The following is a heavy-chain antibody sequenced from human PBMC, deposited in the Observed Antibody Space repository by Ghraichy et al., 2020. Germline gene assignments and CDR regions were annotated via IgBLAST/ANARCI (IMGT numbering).Heavy chain of an antibody. CDR2: IYYSGST. Sequence: SETLSLTCTVSGGSISSYYWTWIRQPPGKGLEWIGYIYYSGSTNYNPSLKSRVTISVDTSKNQFSLKLSSVTAADTAVYYCAGHRGGWTKYYYYYYGMDVWGQGTTVTVSS. CDR3: AGHRGGWTKYYYYYYGMDV. J-gene: IGHJ6*02. V-gene: IGHV4-59*08. D-gene: IGHD1/OR15-1a*01. CDR1: GGSISSYY.